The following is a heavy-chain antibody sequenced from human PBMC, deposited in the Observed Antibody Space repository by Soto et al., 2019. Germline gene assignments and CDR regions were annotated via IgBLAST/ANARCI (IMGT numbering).Heavy chain of an antibody. CDR1: GFTFSSYA. Sequence: GGSLRLSCAASGFTFSSYAMHWVRQAPGKGLEWVAVISYDGSNKYYADSVKGRFTISRDNSKNTLYLQMNSLRAEDTAVYYCASDSRIFGVVIVYVMDFWGQGSTVTVSS. J-gene: IGHJ6*02. V-gene: IGHV3-30-3*01. CDR3: ASDSRIFGVVIVYVMDF. D-gene: IGHD3-3*01. CDR2: ISYDGSNK.